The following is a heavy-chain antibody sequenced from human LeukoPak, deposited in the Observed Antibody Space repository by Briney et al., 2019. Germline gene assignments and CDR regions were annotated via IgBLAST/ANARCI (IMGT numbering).Heavy chain of an antibody. D-gene: IGHD3-10*01. CDR1: GGSISSYY. Sequence: SETLSLTCTVSGGSISSYYWSWIRQPPGKGLEWIGYIYTSGSTNYNPSLKSRVTILVDTSKNQFSLKLSSVTAADTAVYYCARHRVRGVSSTYFDYWGQGTLVTVSS. CDR2: IYTSGST. V-gene: IGHV4-4*09. J-gene: IGHJ4*02. CDR3: ARHRVRGVSSTYFDY.